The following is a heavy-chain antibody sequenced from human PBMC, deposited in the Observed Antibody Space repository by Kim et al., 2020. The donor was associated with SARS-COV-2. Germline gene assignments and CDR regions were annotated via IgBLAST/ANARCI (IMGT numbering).Heavy chain of an antibody. V-gene: IGHV5-10-1*01. Sequence: GESLKISCKGSGYSFTSYWISWVRQMPGKGLEWMGRIDPSDSYTNYSPSFQGHVTISADKSISTAYLQWSSLKASDTAMYYCARLQYYYDSSGLIPYGMDVWGQGTTVTVSS. CDR1: GYSFTSYW. CDR2: IDPSDSYT. J-gene: IGHJ6*02. D-gene: IGHD3-22*01. CDR3: ARLQYYYDSSGLIPYGMDV.